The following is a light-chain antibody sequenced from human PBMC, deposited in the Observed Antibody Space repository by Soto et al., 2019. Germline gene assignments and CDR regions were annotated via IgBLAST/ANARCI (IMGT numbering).Light chain of an antibody. CDR1: QTISTY. J-gene: IGKJ2*01. V-gene: IGKV1-39*01. CDR2: AAS. CDR3: QQSSNIPYT. Sequence: QITQSPSSLSASVGDRVTITCRASQTISTYLNWYQQNPGKAPKLLIYAASSLQSGVPSRFSGSGSGTDFTLTISSLQPEDFATYYCQQSSNIPYTFGQGTKLEIK.